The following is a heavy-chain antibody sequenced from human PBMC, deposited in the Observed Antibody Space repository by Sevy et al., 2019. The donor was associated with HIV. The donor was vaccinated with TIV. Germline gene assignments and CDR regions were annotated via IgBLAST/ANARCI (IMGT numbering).Heavy chain of an antibody. D-gene: IGHD3-10*01. J-gene: IGHJ4*02. CDR1: GFTFSDHY. V-gene: IGHV3-72*01. Sequence: GGSLRLSCAASGFTFSDHYMDWVRQAPGKGLEWVGRIRNKANSDTTEYAASVKGRFTISRDDSKNSLYLQMNSLKTEDTAGDYCARVPTYGSVTYFLDYWGQGSLVTVSS. CDR2: IRNKANSDTT. CDR3: ARVPTYGSVTYFLDY.